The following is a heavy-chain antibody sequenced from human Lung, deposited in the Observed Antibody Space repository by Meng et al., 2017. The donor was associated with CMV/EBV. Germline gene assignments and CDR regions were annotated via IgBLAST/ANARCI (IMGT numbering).Heavy chain of an antibody. J-gene: IGHJ6*01. CDR2: ISFSSSII. CDR1: GFTFRSYN. CDR3: AGYTSSSYGMGV. Sequence: GGSLSLXCEASGFTFRSYNMNWVRQAPGKGLEWVSYISFSSSIIPYADSVKGRFTISRDNARDSLYLQMNSLRAEDTAVYFCAGYTSSSYGMGVWGQGTTVTVSS. D-gene: IGHD3-16*02. V-gene: IGHV3-48*04.